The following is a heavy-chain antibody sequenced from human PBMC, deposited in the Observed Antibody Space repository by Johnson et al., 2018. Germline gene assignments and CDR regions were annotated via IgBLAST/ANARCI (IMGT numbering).Heavy chain of an antibody. Sequence: QVRLVQSGAEVKRPGASVKISCKASGYTFTSYHMFWVRQAPGQGLEWMGVMNLIVDTKSYAQKSQGRPTVTRYTSTSTVYMERGSLTSEDAAVYYWARAVVTGGGYYHGMDVWGQGTTVTVSS. CDR3: ARAVVTGGGYYHGMDV. CDR2: MNLIVDTK. V-gene: IGHV1-46*01. CDR1: GYTFTSYH. D-gene: IGHD2-2*01. J-gene: IGHJ6*02.